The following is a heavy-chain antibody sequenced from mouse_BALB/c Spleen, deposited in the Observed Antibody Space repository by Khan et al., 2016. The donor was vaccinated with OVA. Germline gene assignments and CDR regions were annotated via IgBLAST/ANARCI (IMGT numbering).Heavy chain of an antibody. Sequence: VQLQESGPGLVAPSQSLSITCTVSGFSLSSNGVSWVRQPPGKGLEWLGVIWGDGSTNYHSTLKSRLIISKDNSKSQVLLKLNSLQTDDTATYYCAKLTPDYYSMDYWGQGTSVTVSS. V-gene: IGHV2-3*01. CDR1: GFSLSSNG. CDR2: IWGDGST. J-gene: IGHJ4*01. CDR3: AKLTPDYYSMDY. D-gene: IGHD1-3*01.